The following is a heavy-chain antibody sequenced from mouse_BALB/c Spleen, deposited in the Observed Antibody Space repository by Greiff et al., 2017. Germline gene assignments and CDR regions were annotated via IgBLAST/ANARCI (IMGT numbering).Heavy chain of an antibody. CDR1: GYTFSSYW. Sequence: VKLMESGAELMKPGASVKISCKATGYTFSSYWIEWVKQRPGHGLEWIGEILPGSGSTNYNEKFKGKATFTADTSSNTAYMQLSSLTSEDSAVYYCARRLYGSSYYYAMDYWGQGTSVTVSS. J-gene: IGHJ4*01. V-gene: IGHV1-9*01. D-gene: IGHD1-1*01. CDR3: ARRLYGSSYYYAMDY. CDR2: ILPGSGST.